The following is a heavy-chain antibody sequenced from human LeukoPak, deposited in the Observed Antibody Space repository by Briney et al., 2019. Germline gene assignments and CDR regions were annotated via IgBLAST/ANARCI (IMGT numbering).Heavy chain of an antibody. CDR1: GYSISSGYY. CDR2: IYHSGST. V-gene: IGHV4-38-2*02. Sequence: PSETLSLTCTVSGYSISSGYYWGWIRQPPGKGLEWIGSIYHSGSTYYNPSLKSRVTISVDTSKNQFSLKLSSATAADTAVYYCARDPQIWGQGTLVTVSS. J-gene: IGHJ4*02. CDR3: ARDPQI.